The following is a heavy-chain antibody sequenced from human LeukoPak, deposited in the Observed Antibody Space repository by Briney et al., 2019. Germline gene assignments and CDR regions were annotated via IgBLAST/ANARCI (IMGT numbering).Heavy chain of an antibody. V-gene: IGHV3-30*18. D-gene: IGHD3-22*01. CDR2: ISYDGSNK. J-gene: IGHJ3*02. CDR1: GFTFSSYG. CDR3: AKDQVSGDYYDSSGYYSLPDI. Sequence: PGGSLRLSCAASGFTFSSYGMHWVRQAPGKGLEWVAVISYDGSNKYYADSVKGRFTISRDNSKNTLYLQMNSLRAEDTAVYYCAKDQVSGDYYDSSGYYSLPDIWGQGTMVTVSS.